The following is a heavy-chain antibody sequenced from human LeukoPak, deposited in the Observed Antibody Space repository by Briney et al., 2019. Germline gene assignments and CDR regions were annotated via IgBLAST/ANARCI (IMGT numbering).Heavy chain of an antibody. CDR3: ARDPNYYGSGSYFAYFDQ. J-gene: IGHJ4*02. Sequence: PGGSLRLSCAASGFTFSNAWMSWVRQAPGKGLEWVGRIRDSTDGGATDYAAPVKGRFTISRDNSKNTLYLQMSSLRAEDTAVYYCARDPNYYGSGSYFAYFDQWGQGTLVTVSS. D-gene: IGHD3-10*01. CDR1: GFTFSNAW. CDR2: IRDSTDGGAT. V-gene: IGHV3-15*01.